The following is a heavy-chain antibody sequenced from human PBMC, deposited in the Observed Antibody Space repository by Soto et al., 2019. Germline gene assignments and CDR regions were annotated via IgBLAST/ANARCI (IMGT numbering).Heavy chain of an antibody. Sequence: GGSLRLSCAASGFTFSSYGMHWVRQAPGKGLEWVAVISYDGSNKYYADSVKGRFTISRDNSKNTLYLQMNSLRAEDTAVYYCANGASYYDTFDYYYYGMDVWGQGTTVTVSS. V-gene: IGHV3-30*18. D-gene: IGHD3-22*01. CDR1: GFTFSSYG. CDR3: ANGASYYDTFDYYYYGMDV. CDR2: ISYDGSNK. J-gene: IGHJ6*02.